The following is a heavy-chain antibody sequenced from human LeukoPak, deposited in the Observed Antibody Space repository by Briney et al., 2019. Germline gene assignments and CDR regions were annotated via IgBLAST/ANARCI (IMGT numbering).Heavy chain of an antibody. CDR1: GFSFSSYG. D-gene: IGHD4-23*01. CDR2: IYNDGGLP. J-gene: IGHJ4*02. CDR3: AQGHYVGNSEFLDN. V-gene: IGHV3-33*07. Sequence: GSLRLSCAASGFSFSSYGMYWVRQAPGKGLEWVALIYNDGGLPNYLDSVRGRFTISRDNSKNTLYLQMDSLRVEDTAVYYCAQGHYVGNSEFLDNWGQGSLVIVS.